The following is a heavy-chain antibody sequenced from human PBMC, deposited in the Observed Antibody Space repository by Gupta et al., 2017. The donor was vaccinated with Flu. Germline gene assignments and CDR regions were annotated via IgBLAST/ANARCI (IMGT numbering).Heavy chain of an antibody. Sequence: GGRMVQPGESLSLSCAASGFTLRSYAMNWVRQAPGKGLEWVSAISGSGDSTYYADAVKGRFVISRDNSKNTLYLQMNFLRAEDTATYYCAKDPFWGEWELLAGALDNWAQGTLVTVSS. CDR3: AKDPFWGEWELLAGALDN. D-gene: IGHD1-26*01. CDR1: GFTLRSYA. CDR2: ISGSGDST. J-gene: IGHJ4*02. V-gene: IGHV3-23*01.